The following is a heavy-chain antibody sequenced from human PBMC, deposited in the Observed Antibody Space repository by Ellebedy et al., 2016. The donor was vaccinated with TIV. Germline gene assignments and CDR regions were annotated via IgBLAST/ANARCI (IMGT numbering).Heavy chain of an antibody. CDR1: GFTFSSYG. Sequence: GESLKISCAASGFTFSSYGMHWVRQAPGKGLEWVAVIWYDGSNKYYADSVKGRFTISRDNSENTLYLQMNSLRAEDTAVYYCAREPMVRGVIRRGYAMDVWGQGTTVTVSS. CDR2: IWYDGSNK. J-gene: IGHJ6*02. CDR3: AREPMVRGVIRRGYAMDV. D-gene: IGHD3-10*01. V-gene: IGHV3-33*01.